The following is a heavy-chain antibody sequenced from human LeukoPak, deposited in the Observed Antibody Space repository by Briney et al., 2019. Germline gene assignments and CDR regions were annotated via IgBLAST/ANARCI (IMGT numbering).Heavy chain of an antibody. J-gene: IGHJ5*02. CDR3: ARGHDSSGYYLAFDP. D-gene: IGHD3-22*01. V-gene: IGHV4-59*01. CDR2: TYYSGST. CDR1: GGSISSYY. Sequence: SETLSLTCTVSGGSISSYYWSWIRQPPGKGLEWIGYTYYSGSTNYNPSLKSRVTISVDTSKNQFSLKLSSVTAADTAVYYCARGHDSSGYYLAFDPWGQGTLVTVSS.